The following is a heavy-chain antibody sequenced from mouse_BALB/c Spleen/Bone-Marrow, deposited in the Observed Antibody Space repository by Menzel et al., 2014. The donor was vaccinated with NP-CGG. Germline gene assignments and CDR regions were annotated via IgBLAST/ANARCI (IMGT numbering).Heavy chain of an antibody. CDR3: ARLYDYGWFAY. Sequence: EVQLVESGGGLMQPGGSLKLSCAASGFYFSAYWMSWVRQAPGKGLEWIGEINPDSRTINYTPSLKDKFIISRDNAKNTLCLQMSKVRSEDTALYYCARLYDYGWFAYWGQGTLVTVAA. CDR1: GFYFSAYW. CDR2: INPDSRTI. V-gene: IGHV4-1*02. D-gene: IGHD2-4*01. J-gene: IGHJ3*01.